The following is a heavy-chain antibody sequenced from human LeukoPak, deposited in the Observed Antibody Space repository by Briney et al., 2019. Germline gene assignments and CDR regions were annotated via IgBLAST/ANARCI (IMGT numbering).Heavy chain of an antibody. V-gene: IGHV3-21*06. J-gene: IGHJ6*03. Sequence: PGGSLRLSCAASGFTFSSYGMHWVRQAPGKGLEWVSSITSSSSYIYYADSVKGRFTISRDNAKNSLYLQMDSLRVEDTAVYYCARDPYSGNYGAYYYYYMDVWGKGTTVTISS. CDR2: ITSSSSYI. CDR1: GFTFSSYG. D-gene: IGHD1-26*01. CDR3: ARDPYSGNYGAYYYYYMDV.